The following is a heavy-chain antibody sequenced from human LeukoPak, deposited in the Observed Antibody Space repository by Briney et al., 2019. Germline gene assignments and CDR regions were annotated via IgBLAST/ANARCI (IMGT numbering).Heavy chain of an antibody. J-gene: IGHJ4*02. V-gene: IGHV1-46*01. CDR3: AREGFHGRELFPTFDY. CDR1: GYTFTSYY. Sequence: ASVKVSCKASGYTFTSYYMHWVRQAPGQGLEWMGIINPSGGSTSYAQKFQGRVTMTRDMSTSTVYMELSSLRSEDTAVYYCAREGFHGRELFPTFDYWSQGTLVTVSS. D-gene: IGHD3-10*01. CDR2: INPSGGST.